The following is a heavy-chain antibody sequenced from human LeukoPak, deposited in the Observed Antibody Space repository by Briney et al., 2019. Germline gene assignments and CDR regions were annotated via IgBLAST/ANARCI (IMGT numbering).Heavy chain of an antibody. CDR2: ISAYNGNT. D-gene: IGHD3-9*01. V-gene: IGHV1-18*01. Sequence: ASVRVSCKASGYTFTSYGISWVRQAPGQGLEWMGWISAYNGNTNYAQTLQGRVTMTTDTTTSTAYMELRSLRSDDTAVYYCARVLYASRVLRYFDWLHPFDYWGQGTLVTVSS. CDR3: ARVLYASRVLRYFDWLHPFDY. CDR1: GYTFTSYG. J-gene: IGHJ4*02.